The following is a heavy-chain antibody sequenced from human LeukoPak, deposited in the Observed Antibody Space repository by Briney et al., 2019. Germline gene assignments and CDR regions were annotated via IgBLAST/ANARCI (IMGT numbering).Heavy chain of an antibody. J-gene: IGHJ4*02. D-gene: IGHD5-12*01. CDR3: ARDLGYSGYDYGVDY. V-gene: IGHV3-21*01. CDR2: ISSSSSYI. CDR1: GFTFSSYS. Sequence: GGSLRLSCAASGFTFSSYSMNWVRQAPGKGLERVSSISSSSSYIYYADSVKGRFTVSRDNAKNSLYLQMNSLRAEDTAVYYCARDLGYSGYDYGVDYWGQGTLVTVSS.